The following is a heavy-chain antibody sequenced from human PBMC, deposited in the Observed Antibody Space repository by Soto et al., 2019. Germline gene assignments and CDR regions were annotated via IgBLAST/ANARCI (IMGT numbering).Heavy chain of an antibody. V-gene: IGHV2-5*02. Sequence: QITLKESGPTLVKPTQTLTLTCTFSGLSLSTSGVGVGWIRQPPGKALEWLALIYWDDDKRSSPSLKSRLTITKDTSKNQVVLTMTNMDPVDTATYYCVQGRGPFDFWGQGTLVTVSS. J-gene: IGHJ4*02. CDR2: IYWDDDK. CDR3: VQGRGPFDF. D-gene: IGHD3-16*01. CDR1: GLSLSTSGVG.